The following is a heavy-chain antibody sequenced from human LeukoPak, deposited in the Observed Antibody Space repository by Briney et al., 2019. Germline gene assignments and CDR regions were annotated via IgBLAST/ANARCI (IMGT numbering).Heavy chain of an antibody. CDR3: AKDQFSGSYHTDFDY. CDR2: ISGSGGST. J-gene: IGHJ4*02. D-gene: IGHD1-26*01. V-gene: IGHV3-23*01. Sequence: GGSLRLSCAASGFTFSSYAMSWVRQAPGKGLEGVSAISGSGGSTYYADSVKGRFTISRDNSKNTLYLQMNSLRAEDTAVYYCAKDQFSGSYHTDFDYWGQGTLVTVSS. CDR1: GFTFSSYA.